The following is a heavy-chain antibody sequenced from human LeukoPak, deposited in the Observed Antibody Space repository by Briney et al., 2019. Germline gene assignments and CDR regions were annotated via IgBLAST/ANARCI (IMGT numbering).Heavy chain of an antibody. CDR2: IYYSGST. J-gene: IGHJ4*02. CDR1: GGSTSSSSYY. Sequence: SETLSLXCTVSGGSTSSSSYYWGWNRQPPGKGPEWIGSIYYSGSTYYNPSLKSRVTISVDTSKNQFSLKLSSVIAADTAVYYCARRNDFWSGYYLDYWGQGTLVTVSS. CDR3: ARRNDFWSGYYLDY. D-gene: IGHD3-3*01. V-gene: IGHV4-39*01.